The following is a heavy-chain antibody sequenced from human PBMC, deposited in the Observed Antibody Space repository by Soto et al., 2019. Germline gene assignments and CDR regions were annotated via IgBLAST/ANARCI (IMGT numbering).Heavy chain of an antibody. CDR3: GRENYGDLSAL. J-gene: IGHJ2*01. D-gene: IGHD4-17*01. CDR2: IYYSGST. V-gene: IGHV4-31*02. CDR1: GGSITSAGYY. Sequence: ASETLSLTCSVSGGSITSAGYYWSWIRQHPGKGLEWIGYIYYSGSTYYSPSLESRVTISLDTSKNQFSLKLSSVTAADTALFYCGRENYGDLSALWGRGTLVTVSA.